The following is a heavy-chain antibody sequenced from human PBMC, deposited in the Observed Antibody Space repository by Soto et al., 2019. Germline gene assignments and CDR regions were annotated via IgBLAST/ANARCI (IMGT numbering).Heavy chain of an antibody. CDR2: INAGNGNT. Sequence: QIQLMQSGAEVKKPGASVKVSCKASGYTFTSYGIHWVRQAPGQRLEWTGWINAGNGNTKYSEKFQGRVTITRDTSASTASLERSSLRSEDTAVYYCARDPNDSSAYYHHYYYGMDVWGKGTTVTVSS. J-gene: IGHJ6*04. CDR1: GYTFTSYG. CDR3: ARDPNDSSAYYHHYYYGMDV. D-gene: IGHD3-22*01. V-gene: IGHV1-3*01.